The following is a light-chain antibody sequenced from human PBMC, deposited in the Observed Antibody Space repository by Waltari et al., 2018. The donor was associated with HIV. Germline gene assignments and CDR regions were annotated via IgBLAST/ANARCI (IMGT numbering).Light chain of an antibody. CDR2: ATS. Sequence: DIQMTQSPSSLSASVGDRVTTTCRASQSITSYLTWYQQKPGKAPNLLIYATSSLQSAVPSRFSGSGYGTDFTLTISSLQPEDSATYYCQQSYNSPWTFGQGTKVEI. CDR1: QSITSY. V-gene: IGKV1-39*01. CDR3: QQSYNSPWT. J-gene: IGKJ1*01.